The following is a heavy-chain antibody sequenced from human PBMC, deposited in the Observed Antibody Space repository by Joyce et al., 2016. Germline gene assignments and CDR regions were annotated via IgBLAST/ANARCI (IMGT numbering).Heavy chain of an antibody. J-gene: IGHJ5*02. D-gene: IGHD4-17*01. CDR2: MKPNSGNT. CDR3: ARERNFGDLSFDP. Sequence: QVQLVQSGAEVKKPGASVKVSCKASGYTFTSYDITWVRQATGQGLEWMGWMKPNSGNTGYVQKFQGRVTMTWNTSISTAYMELSSLRSGDTAIYYCARERNFGDLSFDPWGQGTLVTVSS. V-gene: IGHV1-8*01. CDR1: GYTFTSYD.